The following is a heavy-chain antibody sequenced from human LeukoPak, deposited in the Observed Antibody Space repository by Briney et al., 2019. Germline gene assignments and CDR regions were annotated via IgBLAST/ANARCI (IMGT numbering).Heavy chain of an antibody. D-gene: IGHD2-2*01. CDR1: GGSFSGYY. CDR2: INHSGST. CDR3: ARGRDIVVVPADRGQRGPNDY. Sequence: SETLSLTCAVYGGSFSGYYWSWIRQPPGKGLEWIGEINHSGSTNYNPSLKSRVTISVDTSKNQFSLKLSSVTAADTAVYYCARGRDIVVVPADRGQRGPNDYWGQGTLVTVSS. V-gene: IGHV4-34*01. J-gene: IGHJ4*02.